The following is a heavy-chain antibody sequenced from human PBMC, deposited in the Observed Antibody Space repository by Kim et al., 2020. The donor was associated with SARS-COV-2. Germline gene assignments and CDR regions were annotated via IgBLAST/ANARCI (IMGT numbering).Heavy chain of an antibody. V-gene: IGHV4-59*01. J-gene: IGHJ4*02. Sequence: PSLKSRVTISVDTSKNQFSLKLSSVTAADTAVYYCARVYSGYDESYYFDYWGQGTLVTVSS. CDR3: ARVYSGYDESYYFDY. D-gene: IGHD5-12*01.